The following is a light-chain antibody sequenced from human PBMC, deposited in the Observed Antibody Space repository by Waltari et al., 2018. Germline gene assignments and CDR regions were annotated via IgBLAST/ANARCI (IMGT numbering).Light chain of an antibody. CDR1: QSVSRY. J-gene: IGKJ4*01. CDR2: DAS. Sequence: EIVLTQSPATLSLSPGERANPSCRASQSVSRYFAWYQQKPGQAPRLLIYDASNRATGIPARFSGSGSGTDFTLTISSLEPEDFAVYYCQQRSNWPLTFGGGTKVEIK. CDR3: QQRSNWPLT. V-gene: IGKV3-11*01.